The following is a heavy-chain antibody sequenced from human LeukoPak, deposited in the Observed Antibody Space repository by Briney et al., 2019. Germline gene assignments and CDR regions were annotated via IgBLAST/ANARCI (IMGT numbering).Heavy chain of an antibody. V-gene: IGHV3-73*01. Sequence: PGGSLRLSCAASGFTFSGSAMHWVRQASGKGLEWVGRIRSKANSYATAYAASVKGRFTISRDDSKNTAYLQMNSLKTEDTAVYYCASSKRGWYRPSGWFDPWGQGTLVTVSS. D-gene: IGHD6-19*01. CDR2: IRSKANSYAT. J-gene: IGHJ5*02. CDR3: ASSKRGWYRPSGWFDP. CDR1: GFTFSGSA.